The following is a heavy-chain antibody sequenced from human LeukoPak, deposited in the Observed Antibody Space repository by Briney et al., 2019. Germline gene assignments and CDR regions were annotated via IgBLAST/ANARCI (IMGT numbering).Heavy chain of an antibody. D-gene: IGHD1-26*01. Sequence: AGGSLRLSCAASGFTFSTYAMHWVRQSPGKGLEWVAVISSDGRNQYYPDSVRGRFTIARDNSKNTLYLQMNSLRADDTAVYYCARDGNSGTYQFFDFWGQGTLVTVSS. CDR1: GFTFSTYA. CDR3: ARDGNSGTYQFFDF. CDR2: ISSDGRNQ. J-gene: IGHJ4*02. V-gene: IGHV3-30*04.